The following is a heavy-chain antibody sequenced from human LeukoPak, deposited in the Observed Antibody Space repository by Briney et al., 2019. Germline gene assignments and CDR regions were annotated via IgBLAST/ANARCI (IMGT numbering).Heavy chain of an antibody. CDR2: IYSRGRT. Sequence: SSETKSLTCTVSGDSMTSTSHFWDWIRQPPGRGLEWIGSIYSRGRTYYNPALRGRVTISVDTSRNQLSLKLTSETAPDTAIYYCANADRFCSGSCHVPDAFDFWGQGTMVTVSS. CDR1: GDSMTSTSHF. D-gene: IGHD2-15*01. CDR3: ANADRFCSGSCHVPDAFDF. V-gene: IGHV4-39*07. J-gene: IGHJ3*01.